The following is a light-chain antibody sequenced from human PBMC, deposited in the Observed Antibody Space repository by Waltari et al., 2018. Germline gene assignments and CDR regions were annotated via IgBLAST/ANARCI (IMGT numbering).Light chain of an antibody. V-gene: IGLV1-44*01. J-gene: IGLJ3*02. Sequence: QSVLTQPPPASGTPRRRVTISRSGRSSNIGSNTVNWYQQLPGTAPKLLIYSNNQRPSGVPDRVSGSKSGTSASLAISGLQSEDEADYYCAAWDDSLNGWVFGGGTKLTVL. CDR2: SNN. CDR3: AAWDDSLNGWV. CDR1: SSNIGSNT.